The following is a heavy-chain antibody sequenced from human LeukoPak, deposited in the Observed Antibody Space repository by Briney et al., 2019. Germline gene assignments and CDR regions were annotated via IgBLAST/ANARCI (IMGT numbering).Heavy chain of an antibody. Sequence: PSETLSLTCTVSGGSISSYYWSWIRQPPGKGLEWIGYIYYSGSTNYNPSLKSRVTISVDTSKNQFSLKLSSVTAADTAVYYCARGLPGLLYYFDYWGQGTLVTVSS. CDR2: IYYSGST. CDR1: GGSISSYY. V-gene: IGHV4-59*01. D-gene: IGHD1-26*01. J-gene: IGHJ4*02. CDR3: ARGLPGLLYYFDY.